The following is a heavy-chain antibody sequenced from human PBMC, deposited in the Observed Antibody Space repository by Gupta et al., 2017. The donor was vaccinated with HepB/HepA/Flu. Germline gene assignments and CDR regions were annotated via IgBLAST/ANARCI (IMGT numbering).Heavy chain of an antibody. D-gene: IGHD1-14*01. CDR3: AKANKSNPNYFDP. Sequence: TFSGDYMSWIRQAPGKGLEWISYISDSGTIKYYADSVKGRFTIPRDNSRNSLYLQMNSLRAKDTAFYYCAKANKSNPNYFDPWGQGTLVTVSS. CDR2: ISDSGTIK. V-gene: IGHV3-11*04. J-gene: IGHJ5*02. CDR1: TFSGDY.